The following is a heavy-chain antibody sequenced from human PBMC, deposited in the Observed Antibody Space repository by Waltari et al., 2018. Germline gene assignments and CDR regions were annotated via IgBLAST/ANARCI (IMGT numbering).Heavy chain of an antibody. Sequence: QVQLQQWGAGLLKPSATLSLPCPVYGGSFSGYYWSWLRQPPGKGLEGIGEINHSGSTNYNPSLKSRVTISVDTSKNQFSLKLSSVTAADTAVYYCARVGEDSSSWYFWFDPWGQGTLVTVSS. CDR2: INHSGST. J-gene: IGHJ5*02. CDR1: GGSFSGYY. V-gene: IGHV4-34*01. CDR3: ARVGEDSSSWYFWFDP. D-gene: IGHD6-13*01.